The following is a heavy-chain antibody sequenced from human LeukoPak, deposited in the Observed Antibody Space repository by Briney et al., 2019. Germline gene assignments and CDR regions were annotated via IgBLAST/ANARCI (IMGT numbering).Heavy chain of an antibody. D-gene: IGHD2-15*01. CDR1: GGTFSSYA. J-gene: IGHJ4*02. Sequence: GASVKVSCKASGGTFSSYAMSWVRQAPGQGLEWMGRIIPILDIANYAQNFQGRVTITADKSTSTANMELSSLRSEDTAVYYCARVGFCSGGLCPYYFDYWGQGTLVTVSS. CDR2: IIPILDIA. V-gene: IGHV1-69*04. CDR3: ARVGFCSGGLCPYYFDY.